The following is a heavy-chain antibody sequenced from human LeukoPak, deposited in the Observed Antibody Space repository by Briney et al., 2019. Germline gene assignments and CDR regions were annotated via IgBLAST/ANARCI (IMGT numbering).Heavy chain of an antibody. Sequence: PGRSLRLSCAASGFTFSSYAMHWVRQAPGKGLEWVAVISYDGSNKYYADSVKGRFTISRDNSKNTLYLQMNSLRAEDTAVYYCARDMGSGYSFDYWGQGTPVTVSS. CDR3: ARDMGSGYSFDY. CDR1: GFTFSSYA. V-gene: IGHV3-30-3*01. J-gene: IGHJ4*02. CDR2: ISYDGSNK. D-gene: IGHD3-22*01.